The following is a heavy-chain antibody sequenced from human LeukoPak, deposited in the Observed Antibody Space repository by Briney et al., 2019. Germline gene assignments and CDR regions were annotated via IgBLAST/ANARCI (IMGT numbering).Heavy chain of an antibody. CDR3: ARLAITVTTRLFYFDY. V-gene: IGHV4-39*01. CDR1: GGSISSSSYY. D-gene: IGHD4-17*01. J-gene: IGHJ4*02. CDR2: IYYSGST. Sequence: SETLSLTCTVSGGSISSSSYYWGWIRQPPGKGLEWIGSIYYSGSTYYNPSLKSRVTISVDTSKNQFSLKLSSVTAADTAVYYCARLAITVTTRLFYFDYWGQGTLVTVSS.